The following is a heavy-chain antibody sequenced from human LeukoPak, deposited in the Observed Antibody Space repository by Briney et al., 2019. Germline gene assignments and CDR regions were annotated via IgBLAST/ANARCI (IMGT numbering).Heavy chain of an antibody. J-gene: IGHJ5*02. CDR3: ARESVVVVAAKAYNWFDP. D-gene: IGHD2-15*01. CDR2: IKQDGSEK. Sequence: GGSLRLSCGASGFTFSSYWMSWVRQAPGKGLEWVANIKQDGSEKYYVDSVKGRFTISRDNAKNSLYLQMNSLRAEDTAVYYCARESVVVVAAKAYNWFDPWGQGTLVTVSS. V-gene: IGHV3-7*01. CDR1: GFTFSSYW.